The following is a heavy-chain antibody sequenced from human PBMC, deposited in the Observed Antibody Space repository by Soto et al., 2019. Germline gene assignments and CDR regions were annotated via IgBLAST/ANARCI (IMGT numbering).Heavy chain of an antibody. CDR3: ARQGSYSYYFAY. D-gene: IGHD3-10*01. Sequence: GGSLRLSCAASGFTFSSYAMHWVRQAPGKGLEYVSAINSNGGSTYYANSVKGRFTISRDNSKNTLYLQMGSLRAEDMAVYYCARQGSYSYYFAYWGQGTLVTVSS. V-gene: IGHV3-64*01. CDR1: GFTFSSYA. CDR2: INSNGGST. J-gene: IGHJ4*02.